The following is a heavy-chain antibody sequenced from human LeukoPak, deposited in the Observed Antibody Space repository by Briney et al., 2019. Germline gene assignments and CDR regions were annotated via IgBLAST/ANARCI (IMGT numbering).Heavy chain of an antibody. CDR2: IYYSGST. D-gene: IGHD3-10*01. J-gene: IGHJ4*02. CDR1: GGSISSSSYY. V-gene: IGHV4-39*01. Sequence: SETLSLTCTVSGGSISSSSYYWGWIRQPPGKGLEWIGSIYYSGSTYYNPSLKSRVTISVDTSKNQFSLKLSSVTAADTAVYYCAETGMRAVSLTYWGQGTLVTVSS. CDR3: AETGMRAVSLTY.